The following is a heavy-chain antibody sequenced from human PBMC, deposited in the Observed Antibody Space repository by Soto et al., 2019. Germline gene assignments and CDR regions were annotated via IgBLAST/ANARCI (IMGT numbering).Heavy chain of an antibody. CDR1: GFTFSNYA. CDR2: ITGSGGST. V-gene: IGHV3-23*01. J-gene: IGHJ4*02. D-gene: IGHD4-17*01. Sequence: EMQLLESGGGLVQPGGSLRLSCAASGFTFSNYAMSWVRQAPGKGLEWGSAITGSGGSTFYADSVKGRFTISRDNSENTLLLQMNSLRVEDTAMYYCAKGWMATVTYSDYWGQGTLVTVSS. CDR3: AKGWMATVTYSDY.